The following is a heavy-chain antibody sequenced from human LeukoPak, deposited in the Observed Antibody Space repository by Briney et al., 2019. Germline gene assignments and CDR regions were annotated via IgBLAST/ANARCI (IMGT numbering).Heavy chain of an antibody. V-gene: IGHV4-4*07. CDR3: ARGTYFSDTYYFDY. CDR2: IYASGST. CDR1: GGSISSDS. J-gene: IGHJ4*02. Sequence: SETLSLTCTVSGGSISSDSWNWIRQPAGKGLEWIGRIYASGSTNYNPSLKSRVTMSIDTSKNQFSPQLTSVTAADTAVYYCARGTYFSDTYYFDYWGQGTLVTVSS. D-gene: IGHD3-22*01.